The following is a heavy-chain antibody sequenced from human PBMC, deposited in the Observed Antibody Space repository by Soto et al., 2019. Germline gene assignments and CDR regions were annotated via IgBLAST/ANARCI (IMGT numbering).Heavy chain of an antibody. CDR3: ARDLGVPRYFDL. CDR1: GFTFSSYG. J-gene: IGHJ2*01. CDR2: LWYDGSNK. V-gene: IGHV3-33*01. D-gene: IGHD3-16*01. Sequence: QVQLVESGGGVVQPGRSLRLSCAASGFTFSSYGMHWVRQAPGKGLEWVAVLWYDGSNKYYADSVKVRFTISRDNPKNTLYLQMNSLRAEDTAVYYCARDLGVPRYFDLWGRGTLVTVSS.